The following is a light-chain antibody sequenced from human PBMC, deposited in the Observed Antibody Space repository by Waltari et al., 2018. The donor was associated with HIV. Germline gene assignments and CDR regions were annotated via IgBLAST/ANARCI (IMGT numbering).Light chain of an antibody. CDR1: TLPKQY. CDR3: HSAEGGGDHV. J-gene: IGLJ1*01. V-gene: IGLV3-25*03. CDR2: NDR. Sequence: SSELTQPASLTVSPGQTATITCSGETLPKQYVHWYQQKPGQAPTLVAYNDRERPSVIPERFFASRSGTIATLTISGVQLQDEADYYCHSAEGGGDHVFGTGTQLSVV.